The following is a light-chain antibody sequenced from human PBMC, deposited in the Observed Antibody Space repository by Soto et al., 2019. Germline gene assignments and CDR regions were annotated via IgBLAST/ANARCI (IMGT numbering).Light chain of an antibody. J-gene: IGLJ2*01. CDR2: GNS. CDR1: SSNIGAGYD. V-gene: IGLV1-40*01. Sequence: QPVLTQPPSVSGAPGQRVTISCTGSSSNIGAGYDVHWYQQLPGTAPKLLIYGNSNRPSGVPDRFSGSKSGTSASLAITGLQAEEEADYYCQSYDSSLCGSEVLSGGTMLTVL. CDR3: QSYDSSLCGSEV.